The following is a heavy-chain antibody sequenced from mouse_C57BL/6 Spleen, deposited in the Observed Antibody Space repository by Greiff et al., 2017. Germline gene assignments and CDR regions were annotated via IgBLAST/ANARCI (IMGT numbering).Heavy chain of an antibody. Sequence: EVQLVESVGGLVKPGGSLKLSCAASGFTFSDYGMHWVRQAPEKGLEWVAYISSGSSTIYYADTVKGRFTISRDNAKNNLFLQMTSLRSEDTAMYYCASDYGNRCFDYWGQGTTLTVSS. D-gene: IGHD2-1*01. V-gene: IGHV5-17*01. J-gene: IGHJ2*01. CDR1: GFTFSDYG. CDR2: ISSGSSTI. CDR3: ASDYGNRCFDY.